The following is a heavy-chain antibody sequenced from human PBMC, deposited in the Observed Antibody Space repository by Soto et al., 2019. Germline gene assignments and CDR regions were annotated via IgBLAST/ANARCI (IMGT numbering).Heavy chain of an antibody. CDR3: ARRRSVCSSTSCYAYFQH. Sequence: SETLSLTCAVSSGSISSSNWWSWVRQPPGKGLEWIGEIYHSGSTNYNPSLKSRVTISVDKSKNQFSLKPSSVTAADTAVYYCARRRSVCSSTSCYAYFQHWGQGTLVTVSS. CDR2: IYHSGST. V-gene: IGHV4-4*02. J-gene: IGHJ1*01. CDR1: SGSISSSNW. D-gene: IGHD2-2*01.